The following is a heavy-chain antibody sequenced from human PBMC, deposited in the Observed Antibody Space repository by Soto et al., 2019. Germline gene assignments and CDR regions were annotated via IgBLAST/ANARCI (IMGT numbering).Heavy chain of an antibody. CDR3: ATMIRGLIHWLDP. Sequence: ASVKVSCKASGYTFTSYDINWVRQATGQGLEWMGWMNPNSGNTGYAQKFQGRVTMTRNTSISTAYMELSSLRSEDTAVYYCATMIRGLIHWLDPWGQGTLVTVSS. V-gene: IGHV1-8*01. J-gene: IGHJ5*02. CDR1: GYTFTSYD. CDR2: MNPNSGNT. D-gene: IGHD3-16*01.